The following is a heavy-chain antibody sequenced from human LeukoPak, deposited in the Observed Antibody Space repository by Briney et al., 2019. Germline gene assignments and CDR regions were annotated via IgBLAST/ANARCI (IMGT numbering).Heavy chain of an antibody. Sequence: PGGSLRLSCAASGFTFSSYWMSWVRQAPGKGLEWVANIKQDGSEKYYVDSVTGRFTISRDNAKNSLYLQMNSLRAEDTAVYYCARVTPRYDFWSALPLWGQGTLVTVSS. CDR3: ARVTPRYDFWSALPL. CDR2: IKQDGSEK. CDR1: GFTFSSYW. J-gene: IGHJ4*02. V-gene: IGHV3-7*01. D-gene: IGHD3-3*01.